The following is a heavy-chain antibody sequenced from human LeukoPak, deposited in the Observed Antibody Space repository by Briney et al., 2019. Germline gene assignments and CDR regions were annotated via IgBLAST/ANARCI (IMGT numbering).Heavy chain of an antibody. Sequence: VASVKVSCKASGYTFTGYYMHWVRQAPGQGPEWMGRINPNSGGTNYAQKFQGRVTMTRDTSISTAYMELSRLRSDDTAVYYCAVIAAARIPYWGQGTLVTVSS. J-gene: IGHJ4*02. D-gene: IGHD6-13*01. V-gene: IGHV1-2*06. CDR1: GYTFTGYY. CDR2: INPNSGGT. CDR3: AVIAAARIPY.